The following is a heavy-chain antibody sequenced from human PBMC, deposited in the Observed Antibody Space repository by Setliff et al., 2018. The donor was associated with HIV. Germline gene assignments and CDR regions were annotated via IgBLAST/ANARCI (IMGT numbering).Heavy chain of an antibody. D-gene: IGHD3-16*01. J-gene: IGHJ4*02. CDR1: GGSVSAYE. CDR3: VRGEYYDVSAIYHDDR. CDR2: AIHSGIT. Sequence: SETLSLTCGVYGGSVSAYEWRWIRQPPGKGLEWIREAIHSGITYNPSLRSRVTISLDTSKNQFSLNLTSVTAADTAVYYCVRGEYYDVSAIYHDDRWGQGTLVTVSS. V-gene: IGHV4-34*01.